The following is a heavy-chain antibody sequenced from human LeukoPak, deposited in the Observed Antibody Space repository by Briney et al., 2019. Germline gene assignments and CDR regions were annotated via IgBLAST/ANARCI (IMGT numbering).Heavy chain of an antibody. CDR3: ARDRGYEQQRWFDL. V-gene: IGHV1-18*01. Sequence: GASVKVSCKASGYTFSSYEISWVRQAPGQGLEWLGWITVYNGNTRYAHKYEDRVTMTADTSTSTAYLDLRSLRSDDTAVYYCARDRGYEQQRWFDLWGQGTLVTVSS. D-gene: IGHD6-13*01. CDR2: ITVYNGNT. CDR1: GYTFSSYE. J-gene: IGHJ5*01.